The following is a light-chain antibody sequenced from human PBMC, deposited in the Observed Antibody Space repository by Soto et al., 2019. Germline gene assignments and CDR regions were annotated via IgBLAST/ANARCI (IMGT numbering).Light chain of an antibody. CDR3: QQYNNWPPLT. Sequence: IVMTQSPATLSLSPGERATLSCGASQSVSSKLAWYQQKSGQAPRLLLYGASTRATGIPARFSGSGCGTEFTLTISSLQPEDFAVYYCQQYNNWPPLTFGGGTKVDI. CDR2: GAS. CDR1: QSVSSK. J-gene: IGKJ4*01. V-gene: IGKV3-15*01.